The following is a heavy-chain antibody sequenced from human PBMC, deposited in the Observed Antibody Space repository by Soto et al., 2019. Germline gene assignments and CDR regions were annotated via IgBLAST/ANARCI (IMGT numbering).Heavy chain of an antibody. CDR3: ATSISVGGGG. CDR2: INSDGSSI. CDR1: GFTFSSYW. V-gene: IGHV3-74*01. D-gene: IGHD3-16*01. Sequence: EVHLVESGGGLVQPGGSLRLSCAASGFTFSSYWMHWVHQAPGKGLVWVSRINSDGSSIRYADSVKGRFTISRDNAKNTLYLQMNNLRADDTAVYYCATSISVGGGGWGQGTLVTVSS. J-gene: IGHJ4*02.